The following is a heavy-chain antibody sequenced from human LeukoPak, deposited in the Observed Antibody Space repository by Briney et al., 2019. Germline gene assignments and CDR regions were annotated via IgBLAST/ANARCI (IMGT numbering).Heavy chain of an antibody. CDR2: FDPEDGET. J-gene: IGHJ4*02. V-gene: IGHV1-24*01. Sequence: EASVKVSCKVSGYTLTELSMHWVRQAPGKGLEWMGGFDPEDGETIYAQKFQGRVTMTEDTSTDTAYMELSSPRSEDMAVYYCATALRDGYLLHYWGQGTLVTVSS. D-gene: IGHD5-24*01. CDR1: GYTLTELS. CDR3: ATALRDGYLLHY.